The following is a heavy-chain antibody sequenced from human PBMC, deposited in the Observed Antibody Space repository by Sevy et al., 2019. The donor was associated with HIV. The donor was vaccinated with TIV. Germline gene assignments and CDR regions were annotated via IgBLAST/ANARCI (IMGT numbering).Heavy chain of an antibody. CDR3: ARANAYLTSDAFDI. J-gene: IGHJ3*02. CDR2: ISYSGRT. D-gene: IGHD1-26*01. CDR1: GGSISSLNYY. Sequence: SETLSLTCTVSGGSISSLNYYWSWIRQHPGKDLEWIGYISYSGRTNDNPSLKSRITISVDTSKNQFSLRLSSVTAADTAVYYCARANAYLTSDAFDIWGQGTMVTVSS. V-gene: IGHV4-31*03.